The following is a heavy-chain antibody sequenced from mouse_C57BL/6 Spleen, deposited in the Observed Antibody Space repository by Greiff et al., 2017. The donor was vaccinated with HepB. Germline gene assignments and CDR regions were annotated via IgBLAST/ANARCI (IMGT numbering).Heavy chain of an antibody. D-gene: IGHD4-1*01. CDR2: ISSGGSYT. Sequence: EVQRVESGGDLVKPGGSLKLSCAASGFTFSSYGMSWVRQTPDKRLEWVATISSGGSYTYYPDSVKGRFTICRDYAKNTQYLKMSSLKSEDTAMYYCARQGGYGTIWYFDVWGTGTTVTVSA. CDR3: ARQGGYGTIWYFDV. J-gene: IGHJ1*03. V-gene: IGHV5-6*01. CDR1: GFTFSSYG.